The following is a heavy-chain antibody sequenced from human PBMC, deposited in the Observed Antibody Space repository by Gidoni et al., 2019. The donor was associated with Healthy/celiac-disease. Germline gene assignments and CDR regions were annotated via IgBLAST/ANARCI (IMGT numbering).Heavy chain of an antibody. D-gene: IGHD3-10*01. CDR1: GDSFTSYW. CDR3: ARDGVWFGESFDY. Sequence: VQLVQSGAEVKKPGESLRISCKGSGDSFTSYWISWVRQVPGQGLEWMGRIDPSDSYTNYSPSFQGHVTISADKSISTAYLQWSSLKASDTAMYYCARDGVWFGESFDYWGQGTLVTVSS. V-gene: IGHV5-10-1*01. CDR2: IDPSDSYT. J-gene: IGHJ4*02.